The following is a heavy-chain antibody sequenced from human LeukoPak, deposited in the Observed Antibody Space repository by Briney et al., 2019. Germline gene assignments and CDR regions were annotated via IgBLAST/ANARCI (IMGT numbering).Heavy chain of an antibody. Sequence: SVKVSCKASGGTFSSYAISWVRQAPGQGLEWMGGIIPISGTANYAQKFQGRVTITADKSTSTAYMELSSLRSEDTAVYYCARAPAAGTDHFDYWGQGTLVTVSS. CDR2: IIPISGTA. J-gene: IGHJ4*02. CDR3: ARAPAAGTDHFDY. V-gene: IGHV1-69*06. D-gene: IGHD6-13*01. CDR1: GGTFSSYA.